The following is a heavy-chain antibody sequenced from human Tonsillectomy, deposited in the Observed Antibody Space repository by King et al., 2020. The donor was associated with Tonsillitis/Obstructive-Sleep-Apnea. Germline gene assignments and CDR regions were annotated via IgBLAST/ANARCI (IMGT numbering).Heavy chain of an antibody. J-gene: IGHJ4*02. CDR2: IFYGGST. CDR1: GGSISSSSYY. V-gene: IGHV4-39*01. D-gene: IGHD6-19*01. CDR3: ARHQQWLELYYFDY. Sequence: LQLQESGPGLVKPSETLSLTCTVSGGSISSSSYYWGWIRQPPGKGLEWIGNIFYGGSTYYNPSLKSRVTISVDTSKNQFSLKLSSVTAADTAMYYCARHQQWLELYYFDYWGQGTLVTVSS.